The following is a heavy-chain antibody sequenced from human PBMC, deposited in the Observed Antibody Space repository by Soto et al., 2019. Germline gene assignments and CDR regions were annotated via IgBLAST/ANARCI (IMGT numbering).Heavy chain of an antibody. D-gene: IGHD3-3*01. Sequence: PSETLSLTCGVSGGSIGSSAYYWGCVRQSPGRGLEWIGSIYYSGDTYEDPSLKSRVTMSLDKSKNQFSLKLTPMTAADTAVYYCVVSSTEFFSDETYYNYWGQGTLGTASS. CDR2: IYYSGDT. V-gene: IGHV4-39*01. CDR3: VVSSTEFFSDETYYNY. CDR1: GGSIGSSAYY. J-gene: IGHJ4*02.